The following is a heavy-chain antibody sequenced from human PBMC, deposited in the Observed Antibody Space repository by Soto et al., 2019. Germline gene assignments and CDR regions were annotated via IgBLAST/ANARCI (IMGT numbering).Heavy chain of an antibody. CDR1: GFTVSSNY. J-gene: IGHJ6*03. V-gene: IGHV3-66*01. Sequence: GGSLRLSCAASGFTVSSNYMSWVRQAPGKGLEWVSVIYSGGSTYYADSVKGRFTISRDNSKNTLYLQMNSLRAEDTAVYYCARESSGWSGYYYYYYMDVWGKGTTVTVSS. CDR3: ARESSGWSGYYYYYYMDV. CDR2: IYSGGST. D-gene: IGHD6-19*01.